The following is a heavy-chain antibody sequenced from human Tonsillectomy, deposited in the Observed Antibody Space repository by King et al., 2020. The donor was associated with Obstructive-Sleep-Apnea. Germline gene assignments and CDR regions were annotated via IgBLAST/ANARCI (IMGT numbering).Heavy chain of an antibody. CDR3: AVENTLRSPNWFDP. Sequence: VQLVQSGAEVKKPGSSVKVSCKASGGPFSSYGISWVRQAPGQGLEWMGGIIPIFGTADYAQNFQGRVTITADESTSTAYMELSSLTSEDTAVYYCAVENTLRSPNWFDPWGQGTLVTVSS. CDR2: IIPIFGTA. V-gene: IGHV1-69*12. CDR1: GGPFSSYG. D-gene: IGHD2/OR15-2a*01. J-gene: IGHJ5*02.